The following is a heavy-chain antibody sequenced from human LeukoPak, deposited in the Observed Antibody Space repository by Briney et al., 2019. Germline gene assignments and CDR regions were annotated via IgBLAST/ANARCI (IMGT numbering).Heavy chain of an antibody. V-gene: IGHV4-34*01. D-gene: IGHD3-22*01. Sequence: SETLSLTCAVYGGSFSGNYWSWIRQPPGKGLEWIGEINHSGSTNYNPSLKSRVTISVDTSKNQFSLKLSSVTAADTAVYYCASLYDSSGYYQYYFDYWGQGTLVTVSS. CDR2: INHSGST. J-gene: IGHJ4*02. CDR1: GGSFSGNY. CDR3: ASLYDSSGYYQYYFDY.